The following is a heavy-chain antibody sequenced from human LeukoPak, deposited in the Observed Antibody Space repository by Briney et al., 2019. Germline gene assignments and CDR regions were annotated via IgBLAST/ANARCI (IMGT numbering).Heavy chain of an antibody. CDR1: GGTFSSYA. Sequence: ASVKVSCKASGGTFSSYATSWVRQAPGQGLEWMGRIIPILGIANYAQKFQGRVTITADKSTSTAYMELSSLRSEDTAVYYCARYDSSAGRFDPWGQGTLVTVSS. D-gene: IGHD3-22*01. J-gene: IGHJ5*02. CDR3: ARYDSSAGRFDP. V-gene: IGHV1-69*04. CDR2: IIPILGIA.